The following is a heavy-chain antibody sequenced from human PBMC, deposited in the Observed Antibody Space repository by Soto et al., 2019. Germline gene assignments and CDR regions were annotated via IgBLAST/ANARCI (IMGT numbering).Heavy chain of an antibody. V-gene: IGHV4-59*08. CDR2: IYYSGST. Sequence: PSETLSLTCTVSGGSISSYYCSWIRQPPGKGLEWIGYIYYSGSTNYNPSLKSRVTISVDTSKNQFSLKLSSVTAADTAVYYCARRYGPGFDYWGQGTLVTVSS. J-gene: IGHJ4*02. D-gene: IGHD4-17*01. CDR3: ARRYGPGFDY. CDR1: GGSISSYY.